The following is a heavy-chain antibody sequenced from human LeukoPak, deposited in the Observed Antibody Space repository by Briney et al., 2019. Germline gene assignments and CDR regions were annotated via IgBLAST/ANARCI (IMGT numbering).Heavy chain of an antibody. CDR1: GYTFTSYD. V-gene: IGHV1-8*01. CDR2: MNPNSGNT. CDR3: ASRGYSYGYGYYYYYYMDV. D-gene: IGHD5-18*01. J-gene: IGHJ6*03. Sequence: ASVKVSCKASGYTFTSYDINWVRQATGQGLEWMGWMNPNSGNTGYAQKFQGRVTMTRNTPISTAYMELSSLRSEDTAVYYCASRGYSYGYGYYYYYYMDVWGKGTTVTVSS.